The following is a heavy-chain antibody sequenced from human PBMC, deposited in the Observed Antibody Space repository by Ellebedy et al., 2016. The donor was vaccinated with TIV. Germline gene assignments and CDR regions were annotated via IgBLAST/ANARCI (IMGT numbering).Heavy chain of an antibody. J-gene: IGHJ5*02. CDR1: RGTFSSYA. CDR3: ARGRSSAFDP. CDR2: MNPNSGNT. V-gene: IGHV1-8*02. D-gene: IGHD6-19*01. Sequence: ASVKVSXKASRGTFSSYAISWVRQATGQGLEWMGWMNPNSGNTGYAQKFQGRVTMTRNTSISTAYMELSSLRSEDTAVYYCARGRSSAFDPWGQGTLVTVSS.